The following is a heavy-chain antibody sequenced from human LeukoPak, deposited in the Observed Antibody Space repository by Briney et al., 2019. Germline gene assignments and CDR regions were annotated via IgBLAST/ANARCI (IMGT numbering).Heavy chain of an antibody. J-gene: IGHJ6*03. D-gene: IGHD3-3*01. V-gene: IGHV3-30*02. Sequence: GGSLRLSCAASGFTFSACAMHWVRQAPGKGLEWVASIMNDGTDKKHVDSVKGRFTISRDNSKNTLFLQMDSLRPEDTAIYYCAKSWSGYYSYYLDVWGKGTTVTVSS. CDR3: AKSWSGYYSYYLDV. CDR1: GFTFSACA. CDR2: IMNDGTDK.